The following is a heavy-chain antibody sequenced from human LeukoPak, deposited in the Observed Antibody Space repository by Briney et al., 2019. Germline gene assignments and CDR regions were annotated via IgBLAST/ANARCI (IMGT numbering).Heavy chain of an antibody. V-gene: IGHV1-46*01. Sequence: GASVKVSCKASGYTFTSYYMHWVRQAPGQGLEWMGIINPSGGSTSYAQKFQGGVTMTRDTSISTAYMELSRLRSDDTAVYYCARPMVRGVALRGFDYWGQGTLVTVSS. CDR1: GYTFTSYY. J-gene: IGHJ4*02. CDR2: INPSGGST. D-gene: IGHD3-10*01. CDR3: ARPMVRGVALRGFDY.